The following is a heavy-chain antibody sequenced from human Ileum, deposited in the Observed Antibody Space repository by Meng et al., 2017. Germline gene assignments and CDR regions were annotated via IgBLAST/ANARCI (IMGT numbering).Heavy chain of an antibody. CDR2: IFDTGPP. CDR3: AASLDGNRFDP. CDR1: GGSISSGDYY. J-gene: IGHJ5*02. V-gene: IGHV4-30-4*01. D-gene: IGHD1-26*01. Sequence: VQLQESGPGLVKSSQTLSLTCTVPGGSISSGDYYWSWIRQPPGKGLEWIGYIFDTGPPSYSPPLRSRLSISMDTSKNQLSLRLTSVSAADTAVYYCAASLDGNRFDPWGQGTLVTVSS.